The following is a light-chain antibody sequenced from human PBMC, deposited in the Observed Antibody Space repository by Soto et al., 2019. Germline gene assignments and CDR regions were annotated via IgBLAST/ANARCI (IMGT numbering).Light chain of an antibody. CDR1: QDIRYF. CDR3: QKYSSVPV. V-gene: IGKV1-27*01. CDR2: AAS. J-gene: IGKJ3*01. Sequence: IQMTQSPTSLSASVGDRVTITCRASQDIRYFVAWYQQKPGKAPKLLLYAASTLQSGVPSRFSGSGSGTDFTLTINSLQPEDVATYSCQKYSSVPVFGPGTKVEIK.